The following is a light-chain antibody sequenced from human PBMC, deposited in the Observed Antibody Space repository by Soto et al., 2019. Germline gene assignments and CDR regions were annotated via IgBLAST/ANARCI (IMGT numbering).Light chain of an antibody. CDR2: ANT. CDR1: NSNIGAGYD. J-gene: IGLJ2*01. CDR3: QSYDSSLSGSGV. V-gene: IGLV1-40*01. Sequence: QSVLTQPPSVSGAPGQRVTISCTGSNSNIGAGYDVHWYQQLPGTAPKLLIYANTNRPSGVPDRFSGSKSGTSASLAITGLQAEDEGDYYCQSYDSSLSGSGVFGGGTQLTVL.